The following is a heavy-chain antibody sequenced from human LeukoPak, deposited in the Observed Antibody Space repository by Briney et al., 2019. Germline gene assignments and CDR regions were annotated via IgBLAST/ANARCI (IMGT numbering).Heavy chain of an antibody. CDR3: TRVPRRGIDY. CDR2: IRSKAYGGTT. V-gene: IGHV3-49*04. Sequence: GGSLRLSCAASGLTFSNAWMSWVRQAPGKGLEWVGFIRSKAYGGTTEYAASVKGRFTISRDDSKSIAYLQMNSLKTEDTAVYYCTRVPRRGIDYWGQGTLVTVSS. CDR1: GLTFSNAW. D-gene: IGHD3-16*01. J-gene: IGHJ4*02.